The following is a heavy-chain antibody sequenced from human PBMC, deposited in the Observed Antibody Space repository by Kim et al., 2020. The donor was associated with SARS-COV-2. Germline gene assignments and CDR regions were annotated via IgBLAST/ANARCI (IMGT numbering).Heavy chain of an antibody. CDR2: IYYSGST. CDR1: GGSISSSSYY. J-gene: IGHJ6*02. D-gene: IGHD3-10*01. Sequence: SETLSLTCTVSGGSISSSSYYWGWIRQPPGKGLEWIGSIYYSGSTYYNPSLKSRVTISVDTSKNQFSLKLSSVTAADTAVYYCAQNTMVRGVILDYGMDVWGQGTTVTVSS. V-gene: IGHV4-39*01. CDR3: AQNTMVRGVILDYGMDV.